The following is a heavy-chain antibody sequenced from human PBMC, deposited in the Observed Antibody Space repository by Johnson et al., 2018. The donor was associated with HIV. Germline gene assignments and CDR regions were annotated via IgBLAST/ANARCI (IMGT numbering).Heavy chain of an antibody. CDR3: AKGGPYYGDYRSDAFDI. CDR1: GFTFDDYA. D-gene: IGHD4-17*01. CDR2: ISWNSGSI. Sequence: VQLVESGGGLVQPGRSLRLSCAASGFTFDDYAMHWVRQAPGKGLEWVSGISWNSGSIGYADSVKGRFTISRDNAKNSLFLQMNTLRAEDTAVYYCAKGGPYYGDYRSDAFDIWGQGTMVTVSS. J-gene: IGHJ3*02. V-gene: IGHV3-9*01.